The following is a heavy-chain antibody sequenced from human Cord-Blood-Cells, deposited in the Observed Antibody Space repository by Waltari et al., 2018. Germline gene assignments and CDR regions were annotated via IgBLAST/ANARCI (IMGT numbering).Heavy chain of an antibody. J-gene: IGHJ4*02. V-gene: IGHV4-38-2*02. Sequence: QVQLQESGPGLVKPSETLSLTCTVSGYSISSGYYWGWIRQPPGKGVEWIGSIYHSGITYYNPSLKGRVTISVETSKNQFSLKLSSVTAADTAVYYCARKSRCTNGVCYTPFDYWGQGTLVTVSS. CDR3: ARKSRCTNGVCYTPFDY. CDR1: GYSISSGYY. D-gene: IGHD2-8*01. CDR2: IYHSGIT.